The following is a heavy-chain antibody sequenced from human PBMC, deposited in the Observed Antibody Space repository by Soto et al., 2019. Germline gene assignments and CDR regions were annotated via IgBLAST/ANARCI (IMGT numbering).Heavy chain of an antibody. CDR2: INPADSET. V-gene: IGHV5-51*01. CDR1: GYSFTAHW. D-gene: IGHD1-26*01. CDR3: VRYSEASGATNVDF. J-gene: IGHJ4*02. Sequence: LKISCKSSGYSFTAHWLGWVRQMPGKGLEWMGVINPADSETKYNPSFQGQVSISVDMSIRTAFLQWSSLRASDSAMYYCVRYSEASGATNVDFWGQGTLVTVS.